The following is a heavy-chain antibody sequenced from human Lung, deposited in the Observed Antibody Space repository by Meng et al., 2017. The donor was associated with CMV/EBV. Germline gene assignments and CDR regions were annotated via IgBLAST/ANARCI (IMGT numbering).Heavy chain of an antibody. CDR3: ARDRGVVIPAAPYYFDY. V-gene: IGHV3-48*04. D-gene: IGHD2-2*01. CDR2: ISSDSRTK. Sequence: GESLKISCAASGFNFGTYGLNWVRQAPGRGLEWISFISSDSRTKTYADSVKGRFTISRDDAKKSLSLQMRSLRAEDTALYYCARDRGVVIPAAPYYFDYWGQGTTVXVSS. CDR1: GFNFGTYG. J-gene: IGHJ4*02.